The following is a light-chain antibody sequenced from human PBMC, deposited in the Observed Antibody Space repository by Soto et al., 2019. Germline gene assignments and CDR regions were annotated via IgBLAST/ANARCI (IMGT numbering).Light chain of an antibody. J-gene: IGKJ2*01. CDR2: DTS. CDR1: QSLSSN. V-gene: IGKV3-15*01. CDR3: QQSYSVPYT. Sequence: EIVLTQFPATLSVSPGETATLTCRASQSLSSNLAWYQQRRGQAPRLLMFDTSTRASGTPARFSGSGSGTEFTLTIASLQSEDFAFYYCQQSYSVPYTFGQGTKVDI.